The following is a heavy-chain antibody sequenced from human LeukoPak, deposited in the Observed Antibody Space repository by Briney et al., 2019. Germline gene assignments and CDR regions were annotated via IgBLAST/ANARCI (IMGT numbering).Heavy chain of an antibody. V-gene: IGHV4-34*01. D-gene: IGHD5-18*01. J-gene: IGHJ4*02. CDR3: ARGSGYSYGSGFDY. CDR2: INHSGST. Sequence: SETLSLTCAVYGGSFSGYYWSWIRQPPGKGLEWIGEINHSGSTNYNPSLKSRVTISVDTSKNQFSLKLSSVTAADTAVYYCARGSGYSYGSGFDYWGQGTLVTVSS. CDR1: GGSFSGYY.